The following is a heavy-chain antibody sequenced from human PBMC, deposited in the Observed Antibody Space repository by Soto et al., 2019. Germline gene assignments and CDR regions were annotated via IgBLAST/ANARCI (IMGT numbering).Heavy chain of an antibody. CDR2: IFYNGDT. J-gene: IGHJ4*02. CDR1: GGSLSGGTYY. CDR3: ARVGLRWRIDY. D-gene: IGHD4-17*01. V-gene: IGHV4-31*03. Sequence: QVQLRESGPGLVKPSQTLSLTCTVSGGSLSGGTYYWTWVRQRPGKGLDWIGYIFYNGDTYYNPSLRSRLTMSVDTSKNQFSLKLSSVTAADTAMYYCARVGLRWRIDYCGQGALVTVSS.